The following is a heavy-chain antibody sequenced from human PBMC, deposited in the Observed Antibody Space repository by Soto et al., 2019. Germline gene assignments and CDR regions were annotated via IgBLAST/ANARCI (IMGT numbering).Heavy chain of an antibody. D-gene: IGHD5-18*01. J-gene: IGHJ5*02. CDR1: GGSISSSDW. CDR3: ARGVGYRFRSGGLVDP. Sequence: QVQLQQSGPGLVKPSGTLSLTCAVSGGSISSSDWWSWVRQPPGKGLEWIGEIYYSGSTNYNPSLKRRDTMALDKSETHCSLDLRTVTAADAAVYYRARGVGYRFRSGGLVDPWGQGTLVTVSS. V-gene: IGHV4-4*02. CDR2: IYYSGST.